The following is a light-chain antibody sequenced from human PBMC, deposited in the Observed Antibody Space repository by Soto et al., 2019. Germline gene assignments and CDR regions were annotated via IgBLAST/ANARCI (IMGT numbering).Light chain of an antibody. V-gene: IGKV3-15*01. Sequence: EILMTQSPATLAVSPGERVALPCRASQSVSRNLARYQQKSGQAPRLLIYGVSSRSTDTPARFSGSGSGTEFTLTISSLQSEDCAVYDCQQYNNWPYTFGLGTKLEMK. CDR3: QQYNNWPYT. CDR1: QSVSRN. CDR2: GVS. J-gene: IGKJ2*01.